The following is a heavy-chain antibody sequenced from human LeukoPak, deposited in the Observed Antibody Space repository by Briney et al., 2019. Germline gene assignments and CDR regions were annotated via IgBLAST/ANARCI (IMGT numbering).Heavy chain of an antibody. CDR2: ISGSGGST. J-gene: IGHJ4*02. Sequence: GGSLRLSCAASGFTFSCYAMSWVRQAPGKGLEWVSAISGSGGSTYHADSVKGRFTISRDNSKNTLYLQMNSLRAEDTAVYYCAKGLQLLWFGEFSYWGQGTLVTVSS. V-gene: IGHV3-23*01. CDR1: GFTFSCYA. D-gene: IGHD3-10*01. CDR3: AKGLQLLWFGEFSY.